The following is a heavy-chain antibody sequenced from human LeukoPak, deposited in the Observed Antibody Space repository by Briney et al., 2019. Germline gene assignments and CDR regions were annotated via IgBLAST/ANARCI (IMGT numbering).Heavy chain of an antibody. Sequence: GASVKVSCKASGGTFSSYAISWVRQAPGQGLEWMGGMIPIFGTANYAQKFQGRVTITADESTSTAYMELSSLRSEDTAVYYCARAARGYCSSTSCYNYYYYYMDVWGKGTTVTVSS. V-gene: IGHV1-69*13. CDR3: ARAARGYCSSTSCYNYYYYYMDV. D-gene: IGHD2-2*02. CDR1: GGTFSSYA. CDR2: MIPIFGTA. J-gene: IGHJ6*03.